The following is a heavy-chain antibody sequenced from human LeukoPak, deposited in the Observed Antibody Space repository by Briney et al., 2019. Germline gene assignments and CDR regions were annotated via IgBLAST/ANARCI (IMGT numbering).Heavy chain of an antibody. CDR1: GGSISSRSSY. D-gene: IGHD6-13*01. CDR3: ARLMATGGTSWGGMDV. Sequence: SETLSLTCTVSGGSISSRSSYWGWIRQPPGKGPEWIGTIYFVGSTYYNPSLNSRLTISVDTSENRFSLKLSSVTAADTAVYFCARLMATGGTSWGGMDVWGQGTTVTVSS. J-gene: IGHJ6*02. CDR2: IYFVGST. V-gene: IGHV4-39*01.